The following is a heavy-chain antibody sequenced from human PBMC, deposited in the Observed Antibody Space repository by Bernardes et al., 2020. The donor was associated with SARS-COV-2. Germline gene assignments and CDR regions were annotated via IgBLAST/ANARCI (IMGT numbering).Heavy chain of an antibody. CDR3: VRDWGGESSGWFAEVLFDP. D-gene: IGHD6-19*01. CDR2: INAGNGNT. Sequence: ASVKVSCKASGYNFNNHVMQWVRQAPAQSLEWMGWINAGNGNTKYSQKFQGRVILTRDTSASTAYMELTSLRFEDTAVYYCVRDWGGESSGWFAEVLFDPWGQGTLVTVSS. J-gene: IGHJ5*02. CDR1: GYNFNNHV. V-gene: IGHV1-3*01.